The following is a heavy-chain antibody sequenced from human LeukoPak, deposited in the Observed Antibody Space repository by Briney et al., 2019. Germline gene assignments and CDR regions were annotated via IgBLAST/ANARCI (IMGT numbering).Heavy chain of an antibody. V-gene: IGHV3-48*03. CDR3: ARDGSADGSGSYYRTYFDY. D-gene: IGHD3-10*01. CDR2: ISSSGSTI. CDR1: GFTFGSYE. J-gene: IGHJ4*02. Sequence: GGSLRLSCAASGFTFGSYEMNWVRQAPGKGLEWVSYISSSGSTIYYADSVKGRFTISRDNAKNSQYLQMNSLRDEDTAVYYCARDGSADGSGSYYRTYFDYWGQGTLVTVSS.